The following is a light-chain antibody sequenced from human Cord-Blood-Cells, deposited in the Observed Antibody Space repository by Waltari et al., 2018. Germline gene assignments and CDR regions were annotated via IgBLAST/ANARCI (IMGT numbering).Light chain of an antibody. CDR2: AAS. V-gene: IGKV1-39*01. Sequence: DIQMTQSPSSLSASVGDRVTITCRASQSIRRYLNWYQQKPGKAPKLPIYAASSLQSGVPSRFSGSGSGTDFTLTISSLQPEDFATYYCQQSYSTLTFGGGTKVEIK. CDR3: QQSYSTLT. J-gene: IGKJ4*01. CDR1: QSIRRY.